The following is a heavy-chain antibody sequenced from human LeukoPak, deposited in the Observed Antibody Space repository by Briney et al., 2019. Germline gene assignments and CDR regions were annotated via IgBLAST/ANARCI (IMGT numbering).Heavy chain of an antibody. CDR2: IYHSGST. CDR1: GGSISSSNW. Sequence: SETLSLTCAVSGGSISSSNWWSWVRQPPGKGLEWIGEIYHSGSTNYNPSLKSRVTISVDTSKNQFSLNLSSVTAADTAVYYCARALVGSSSGYFYYYMDVWGKGTTVTVSS. V-gene: IGHV4-4*02. J-gene: IGHJ6*03. CDR3: ARALVGSSSGYFYYYMDV. D-gene: IGHD6-6*01.